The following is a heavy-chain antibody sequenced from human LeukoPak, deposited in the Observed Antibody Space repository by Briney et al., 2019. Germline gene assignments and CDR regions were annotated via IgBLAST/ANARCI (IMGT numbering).Heavy chain of an antibody. V-gene: IGHV4-34*01. CDR1: GGSFSGYY. Sequence: SETLSLTCAVYGGSFSGYYWSWIRQPPGKGLEWIGEINHSGSTNYNPSLKSRVTISVDTSKNQFSLKLSSVTAADTAVYYCAGVDSEYYYYGMDVWGQGTTVTVSS. D-gene: IGHD1-26*01. CDR3: AGVDSEYYYYGMDV. CDR2: INHSGST. J-gene: IGHJ6*02.